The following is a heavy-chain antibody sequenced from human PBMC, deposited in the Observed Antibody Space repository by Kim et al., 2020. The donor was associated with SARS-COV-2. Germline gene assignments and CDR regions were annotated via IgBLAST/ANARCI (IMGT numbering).Heavy chain of an antibody. Sequence: VKGRFTIARNNAKNSLYLQMNSLRAEDTALYYCAKDGSSWYTAGYNWFDPWGQGTLVTVSS. CDR3: AKDGSSWYTAGYNWFDP. J-gene: IGHJ5*02. V-gene: IGHV3-9*01. D-gene: IGHD6-13*01.